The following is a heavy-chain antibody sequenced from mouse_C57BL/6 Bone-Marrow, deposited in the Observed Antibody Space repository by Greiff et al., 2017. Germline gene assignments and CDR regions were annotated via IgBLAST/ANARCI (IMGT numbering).Heavy chain of an antibody. D-gene: IGHD1-1*01. CDR3: AVATMYCTWFAY. CDR1: GYTFTSYW. CDR2: INPSNGRT. V-gene: IGHV1S81*02. J-gene: IGHJ3*01. Sequence: VQLQQPGAELVKPGASVKLSCKASGYTFTSYWMHWVKQRPGQGLEWIGAINPSNGRTNYNEKFKSKATLTVDKSSSTAYMQLSSLTSEDSAVYYCAVATMYCTWFAYWGQGTLVTVSA.